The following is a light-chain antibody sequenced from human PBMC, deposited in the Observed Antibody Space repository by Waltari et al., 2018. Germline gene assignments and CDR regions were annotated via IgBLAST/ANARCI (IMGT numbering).Light chain of an antibody. Sequence: QSVLTQPPSASGTPGQRVTISCSGGSSNIGRNTVNWYQHFPGTAPKPLIYYNKQRPSGVPDRFSCSMSDTSAALAISGLQSEDEATYYCAVWDDSLNGVIFGGATNLAVL. CDR3: AVWDDSLNGVI. CDR1: SSNIGRNT. J-gene: IGLJ2*01. CDR2: YNK. V-gene: IGLV1-44*01.